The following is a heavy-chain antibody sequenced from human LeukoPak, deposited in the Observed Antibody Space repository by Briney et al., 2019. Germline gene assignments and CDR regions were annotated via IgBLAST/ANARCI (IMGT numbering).Heavy chain of an antibody. CDR3: ARVGSYGTGFDY. Sequence: SETLSLTCTVSGGSISSSSYYWGWIRQPPGKGLEWIGSIYYSGSTYYNPSLKSRVTISVDTSKNQFSLKLSSVTAADTAVYYCARVGSYGTGFDYWGQGTLVTVSS. J-gene: IGHJ4*02. V-gene: IGHV4-39*01. CDR2: IYYSGST. D-gene: IGHD5-18*01. CDR1: GGSISSSSYY.